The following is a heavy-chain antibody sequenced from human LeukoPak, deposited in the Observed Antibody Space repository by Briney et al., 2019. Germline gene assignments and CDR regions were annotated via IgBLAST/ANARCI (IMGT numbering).Heavy chain of an antibody. D-gene: IGHD5-12*01. V-gene: IGHV4-34*01. Sequence: SETLSLTCAVYGGSFSGYYWSWIRQPPGKGLEWIGEINHSGSTNYNPSLKSRVTISVDTSKNQFSLKLSSVTAADTAVYYCARDGYDARAFDIWGQGTMVTVSS. CDR3: ARDGYDARAFDI. J-gene: IGHJ3*02. CDR1: GGSFSGYY. CDR2: INHSGST.